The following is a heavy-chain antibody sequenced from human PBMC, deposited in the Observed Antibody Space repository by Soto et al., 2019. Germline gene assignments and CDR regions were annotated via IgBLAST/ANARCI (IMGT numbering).Heavy chain of an antibody. Sequence: QVQLVQSGAELKKPGASVNISCTASGFTFSDNLINWVRQVPGQGLEWMGWLNPDTGNTRYSETFQGRVTISRHPSASIAYLELSGQENEDTPLYLCARDIQSVGPRANDAFDVWGQGTMITVSS. CDR3: ARDIQSVGPRANDAFDV. CDR2: LNPDTGNT. CDR1: GFTFSDNL. J-gene: IGHJ3*01. V-gene: IGHV1-3*01. D-gene: IGHD5-18*01.